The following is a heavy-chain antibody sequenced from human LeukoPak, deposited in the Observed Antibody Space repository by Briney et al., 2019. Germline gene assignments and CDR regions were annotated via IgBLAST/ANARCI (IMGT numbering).Heavy chain of an antibody. CDR1: GGSFSDYY. CDR3: ARGGFDY. CDR2: INHSGST. Sequence: PSETLSLTCAVYGGSFSDYYWSWIRQPPGKGLEWIGEINHSGSTNYNPSLKSRVTISVDTSKNQFSLKLSSVTAADTAVYYCARGGFDYWGLGTLVTVSS. J-gene: IGHJ4*02. V-gene: IGHV4-34*01.